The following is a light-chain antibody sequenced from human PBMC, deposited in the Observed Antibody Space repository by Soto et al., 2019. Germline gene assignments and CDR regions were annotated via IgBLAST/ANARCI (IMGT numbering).Light chain of an antibody. Sequence: QSVLTQPPSVSGALGQRVTISCTGSSSNIGAGSDVHWYQQFPGTAPKLLIYDNNNRPSGVPDRFSGSKSGTSASLAITGLQAEDEADYYCQSYDGSLKLFGGGTKLTVL. CDR1: SSNIGAGSD. CDR3: QSYDGSLKL. CDR2: DNN. J-gene: IGLJ2*01. V-gene: IGLV1-40*01.